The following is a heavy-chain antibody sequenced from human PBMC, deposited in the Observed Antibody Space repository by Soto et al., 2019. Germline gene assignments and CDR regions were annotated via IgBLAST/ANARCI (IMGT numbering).Heavy chain of an antibody. J-gene: IGHJ4*02. CDR3: ARTYFYGSGRKDYFDY. CDR1: GGSISSYY. D-gene: IGHD3-10*01. V-gene: IGHV4-59*08. CDR2: IYYGGTT. Sequence: SETLSLTCTVSGGSISSYYWSWILQPPWKGLEWIGYIYYGGTTSYNPSLKSRVTITLETSKSQFSLRLTSVTASDTAVYYCARTYFYGSGRKDYFDYWGQGALVTVSS.